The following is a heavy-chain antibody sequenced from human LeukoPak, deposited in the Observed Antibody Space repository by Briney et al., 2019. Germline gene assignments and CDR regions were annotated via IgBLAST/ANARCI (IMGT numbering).Heavy chain of an antibody. D-gene: IGHD3-10*01. J-gene: IGHJ5*02. Sequence: PSETLSLTCTVSGGSISSYYWSWIRQPPGKGLEWIGYIYYSGSTNYNPSLKSRVTISVDTSKNQFSLKLSSVTAADTAVYYCARRGDMVRGVIIGGWFDPWGQGTLVTVSS. CDR3: ARRGDMVRGVIIGGWFDP. CDR2: IYYSGST. V-gene: IGHV4-59*08. CDR1: GGSISSYY.